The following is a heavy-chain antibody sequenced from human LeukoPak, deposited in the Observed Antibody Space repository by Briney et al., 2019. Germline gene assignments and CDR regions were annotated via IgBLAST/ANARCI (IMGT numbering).Heavy chain of an antibody. D-gene: IGHD1-26*01. CDR1: GFTVSNNY. CDR2: IYSGGST. CDR3: AREEAVGATNEYLQH. Sequence: PGGSLRLSCAASGFTVSNNYMSWVRQAPGKGLEWVSVIYSGGSTFYANSVKGRFTISRDNSKNTLYLQINSLRAEDTAVYYCAREEAVGATNEYLQHWGQGTQVTVSS. J-gene: IGHJ1*01. V-gene: IGHV3-53*01.